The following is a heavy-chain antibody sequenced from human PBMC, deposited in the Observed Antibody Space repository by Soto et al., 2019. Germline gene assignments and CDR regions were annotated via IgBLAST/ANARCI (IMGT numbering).Heavy chain of an antibody. D-gene: IGHD2-8*01. CDR3: AKDLIANHGVWEPLDM. V-gene: IGHV3-23*01. J-gene: IGHJ3*02. Sequence: GGSLRLSCVASGCTFSAYTKNWVRQVPGKGLQWVSGIFGSGGGIQYADSVRGRFTVSRDNSRNTLYLQLDSLRAEDTAVYYCAKDLIANHGVWEPLDMRGQATEVTGSS. CDR2: IFGSGGGI. CDR1: GCTFSAYT.